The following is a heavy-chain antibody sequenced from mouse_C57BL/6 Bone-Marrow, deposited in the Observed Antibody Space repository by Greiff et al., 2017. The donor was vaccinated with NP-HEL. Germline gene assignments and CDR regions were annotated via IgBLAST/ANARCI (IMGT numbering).Heavy chain of an antibody. CDR3: ARDFYLFDV. V-gene: IGHV5-4*01. CDR2: ISDGGSYT. Sequence: EVMLVESGGGLVKPGGSLKLSCAASGFTFSSYAMSWVRQTPEKRLEWVATISDGGSYTYYPDNVKGRFTISRDNAKNNLYLQMSHLKSEDTAMYYCARDFYLFDVWGTGTTVTVSS. D-gene: IGHD5-1*01. J-gene: IGHJ1*03. CDR1: GFTFSSYA.